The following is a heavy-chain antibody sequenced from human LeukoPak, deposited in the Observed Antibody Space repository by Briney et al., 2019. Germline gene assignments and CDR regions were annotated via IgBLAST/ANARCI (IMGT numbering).Heavy chain of an antibody. D-gene: IGHD4-17*01. Sequence: GASVKVSCKASGFTFTNYGISWVRQAPGQGLEWMGWISAYNGDTNYAQKLQDRVTMTTDTSTSTAYMELRSLISDDAAVYYCARGDDYGDYWGLYWGQGTLVTVSS. J-gene: IGHJ4*02. V-gene: IGHV1-18*01. CDR2: ISAYNGDT. CDR3: ARGDDYGDYWGLY. CDR1: GFTFTNYG.